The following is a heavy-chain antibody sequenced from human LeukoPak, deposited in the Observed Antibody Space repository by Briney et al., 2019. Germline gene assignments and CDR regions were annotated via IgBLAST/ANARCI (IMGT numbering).Heavy chain of an antibody. CDR1: GGSISSSNW. Sequence: PSETLSLTCAVSGGSISSSNWWSWVRQPPGKGLEWIGEIYHSGSTNYNPSLKSRVTISVDTSKNQFSLKLSSVTAADTAVYYCARDPEDFWSGSHYMDVWGKGTTVTVSS. V-gene: IGHV4-4*02. D-gene: IGHD3-3*01. CDR3: ARDPEDFWSGSHYMDV. CDR2: IYHSGST. J-gene: IGHJ6*03.